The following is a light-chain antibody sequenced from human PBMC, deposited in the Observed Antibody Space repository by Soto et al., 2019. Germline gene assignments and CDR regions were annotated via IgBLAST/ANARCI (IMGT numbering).Light chain of an antibody. CDR1: QSLLHSNGHYF. J-gene: IGKJ1*01. CDR2: LAS. V-gene: IGKV2-28*01. Sequence: DIVMTQSPLSLPVTPGEPASISCRSSQSLLHSNGHYFLDWYLQKPGQSPHLLVYLASYRASGVPDRFSGSGSGTNFTLKISRVGADDGGIYYCMRALPTPWTFGPGTKVEIE. CDR3: MRALPTPWT.